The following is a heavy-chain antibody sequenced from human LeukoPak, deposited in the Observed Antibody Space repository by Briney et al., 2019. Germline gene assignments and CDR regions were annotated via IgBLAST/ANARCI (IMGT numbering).Heavy chain of an antibody. V-gene: IGHV4-59*01. CDR1: GGXITNYY. D-gene: IGHD3-22*01. CDR2: IYYSGST. CDR3: ARGTHSYDSSGYAYYYFDY. Sequence: SETLSLTCTVSGGXITNYYWTWIRQPPGKGLDWIGYIYYSGSTNYNPSLKSRVTMSVDTSKNQFSLKLSSVTAADTAVYYCARGTHSYDSSGYAYYYFDYWGQGTLVTVSS. J-gene: IGHJ4*02.